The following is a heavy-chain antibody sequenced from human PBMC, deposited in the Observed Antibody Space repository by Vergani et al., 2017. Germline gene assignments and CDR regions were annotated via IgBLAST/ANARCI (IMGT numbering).Heavy chain of an antibody. Sequence: VQLVESGAEVKKPGASVKVSCKASGYTFTSYGISWVRQAPGQGLEWMGWISAYNGNTNYAQKLQGRVTMTTDTSTSTAYMELRSLRSDDTAVYYCARDREKSYCSSTSCSGYGMDVWGQGTTVTVSS. CDR2: ISAYNGNT. J-gene: IGHJ6*02. V-gene: IGHV1-18*04. CDR1: GYTFTSYG. CDR3: ARDREKSYCSSTSCSGYGMDV. D-gene: IGHD2-2*01.